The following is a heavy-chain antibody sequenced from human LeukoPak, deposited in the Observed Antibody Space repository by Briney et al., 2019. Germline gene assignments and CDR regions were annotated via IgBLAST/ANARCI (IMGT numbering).Heavy chain of an antibody. CDR2: IKQDGSEK. V-gene: IGHV3-7*01. CDR1: GFGFTSYG. Sequence: PGGSLRVSCAASGFGFTSYGMHWVRQAPGKGLECVAIIKQDGSEKYYVNSVKGRFTISRDNAKNSLYLQMNSLRVEDTAVYYCARGGLFKYFFDYWGQGTPVTVSS. J-gene: IGHJ4*02. CDR3: ARGGLFKYFFDY. D-gene: IGHD2-15*01.